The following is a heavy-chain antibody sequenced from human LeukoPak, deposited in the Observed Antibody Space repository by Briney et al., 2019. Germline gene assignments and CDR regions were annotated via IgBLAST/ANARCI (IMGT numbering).Heavy chain of an antibody. CDR1: GGSISSSSYY. V-gene: IGHV4-39*01. D-gene: IGHD1-14*01. CDR3: ARQLYNNWVIDY. Sequence: PSETLSLTCTVSGGSISSSSYYWGWIRQPPGTGLEWIGSIYYSGSTYYNPSLKSRVTTSVDTSKNQFSLKLSSVTAADTAVYYCARQLYNNWVIDYWGQGTLVTVSS. J-gene: IGHJ4*02. CDR2: IYYSGST.